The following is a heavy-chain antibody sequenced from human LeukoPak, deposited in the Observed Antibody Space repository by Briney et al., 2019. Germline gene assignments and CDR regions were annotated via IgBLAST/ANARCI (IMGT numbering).Heavy chain of an antibody. J-gene: IGHJ4*02. CDR1: GYTFTSYG. D-gene: IGHD6-13*01. Sequence: ASVKVSCKASGYTFTSYGISWVRQAPGQGLEWMGWISAYNGNTNYAQKLQGRVTMTTDTPTSTAYMELRSLRSDDTAVYYCAILAAGSRSLDYWDQGTLVTVSS. CDR3: AILAAGSRSLDY. CDR2: ISAYNGNT. V-gene: IGHV1-18*01.